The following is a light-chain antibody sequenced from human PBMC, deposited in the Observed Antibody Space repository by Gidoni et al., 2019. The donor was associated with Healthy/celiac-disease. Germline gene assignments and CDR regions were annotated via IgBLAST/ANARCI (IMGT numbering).Light chain of an antibody. V-gene: IGKV2-28*01. CDR1: QSLLHSNGYNY. J-gene: IGKJ2*01. Sequence: DTVMTQSTLSLPVTPGEPASIYCSSSQSLLHSNGYNYLDWYLQKPGQSPPLLIYLGSNRASGVPDRFSGSGSGTYFTLKISRVEAEDVGVYYCMQALQTTYTFGQGTKLEIK. CDR3: MQALQTTYT. CDR2: LGS.